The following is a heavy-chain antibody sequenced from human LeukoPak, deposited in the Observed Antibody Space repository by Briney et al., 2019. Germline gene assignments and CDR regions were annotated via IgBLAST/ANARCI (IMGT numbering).Heavy chain of an antibody. CDR3: ARHEGAYDAFDI. J-gene: IGHJ3*02. V-gene: IGHV3-21*01. D-gene: IGHD4/OR15-4a*01. Sequence: GGSLRLSCAASGFTFSSYSMNWVRQAPGKGLEWVSSISSSSSYIYYADSVKGRFTISRDDAKNSLYLQMNSLRAEDTAVYYCARHEGAYDAFDIWGQGTMVTVSS. CDR2: ISSSSSYI. CDR1: GFTFSSYS.